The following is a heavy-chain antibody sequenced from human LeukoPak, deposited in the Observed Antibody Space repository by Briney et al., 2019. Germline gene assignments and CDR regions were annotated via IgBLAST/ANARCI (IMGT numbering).Heavy chain of an antibody. V-gene: IGHV4-39*01. CDR1: GGSISSSSYY. J-gene: IGHJ5*02. D-gene: IGHD2-2*01. CDR3: ARLSSLRESDQLLWGWFDP. Sequence: SETLSLTCTVSGGSISSSSYYWGWIRQPPGKGLEWIGSIYYSGSTYYNPSLKSRVTISVDTSKNQFSLKLSSVTAADTAVYYCARLSSLRESDQLLWGWFDPWGQGTLVTVSS. CDR2: IYYSGST.